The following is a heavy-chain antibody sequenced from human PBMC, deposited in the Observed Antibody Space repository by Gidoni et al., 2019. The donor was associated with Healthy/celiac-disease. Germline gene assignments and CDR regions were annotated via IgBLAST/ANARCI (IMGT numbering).Heavy chain of an antibody. V-gene: IGHV3-21*01. CDR3: AREYYDFWSGYYTGPSFDI. D-gene: IGHD3-3*01. CDR1: GFTFRSYS. CDR2: ISSSSSYI. J-gene: IGHJ3*02. Sequence: EVQLVESGGGLVKPGGSLRLSCAASGFTFRSYSMNWVRQAPGKGLEWVSSISSSSSYIYYADSVKGRFTISRDNAKNSLYLQMNSLRAEDTAVYYCAREYYDFWSGYYTGPSFDIWGQGTMVTVSS.